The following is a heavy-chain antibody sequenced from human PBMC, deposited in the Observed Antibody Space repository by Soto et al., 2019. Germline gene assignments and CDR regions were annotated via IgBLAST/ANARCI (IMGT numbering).Heavy chain of an antibody. CDR3: AIDSYNLNYGLPAMGAFDI. CDR2: IWYDGSNK. J-gene: IGHJ3*02. D-gene: IGHD1-7*01. Sequence: QVQLVESGGGVVQPGRSLRLSCAASGFTFSSYGMHWVRQAPGKGLERVAVIWYDGSNKYYADSVKGRFTISRDNSKNTLYLQMNSLRAEDTAVYYCAIDSYNLNYGLPAMGAFDIWGQGTMVTVSS. V-gene: IGHV3-33*01. CDR1: GFTFSSYG.